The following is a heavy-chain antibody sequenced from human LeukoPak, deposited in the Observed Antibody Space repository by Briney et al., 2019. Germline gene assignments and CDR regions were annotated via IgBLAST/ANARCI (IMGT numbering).Heavy chain of an antibody. CDR3: ARSGLWFGELMGY. Sequence: PSETLSLTCTVSGGSISSYYWSWIRQPPGKGLEWIGYIYYSGSTNYNPSLKGRVTISVDTSKNQFSLKLSSVTAADTAVYYCARSGLWFGELMGYWGQGTLVTVPS. D-gene: IGHD3-10*01. CDR1: GGSISSYY. CDR2: IYYSGST. J-gene: IGHJ4*02. V-gene: IGHV4-59*01.